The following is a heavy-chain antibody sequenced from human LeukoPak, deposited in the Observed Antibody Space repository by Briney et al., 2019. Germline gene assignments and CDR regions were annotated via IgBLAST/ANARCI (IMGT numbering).Heavy chain of an antibody. J-gene: IGHJ4*03. CDR3: ARRRYYDSTGYSPSYYFDS. CDR1: GDSIIGYY. D-gene: IGHD3-22*01. V-gene: IGHV4-59*01. Sequence: SETLSLACTVSGDSIIGYYWSWIRQSPGKRLEWIGYIYNTVDTTYNPSLESRITISLDMSNKRFSLRLSSVTAADTAVYYCARRRYYDSTGYSPSYYFDSWGQGILVTVSS. CDR2: IYNTVDT.